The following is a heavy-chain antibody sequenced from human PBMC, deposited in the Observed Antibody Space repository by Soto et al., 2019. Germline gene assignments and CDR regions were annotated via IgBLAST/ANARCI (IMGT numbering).Heavy chain of an antibody. CDR1: GGSISSGGYY. V-gene: IGHV4-31*03. CDR3: ARGGPYFLVGNQNDAFDI. CDR2: IYHSGNT. J-gene: IGHJ3*02. D-gene: IGHD2-8*02. Sequence: SETLSLTCTVSGGSISSGGYYWSWIRQHPGKGLEWIGYIYHSGNTYYNPSLKSRVTISVDTSKNQFSLSLSSVTAADTAVYYCARGGPYFLVGNQNDAFDIWGHGKMVTVSS.